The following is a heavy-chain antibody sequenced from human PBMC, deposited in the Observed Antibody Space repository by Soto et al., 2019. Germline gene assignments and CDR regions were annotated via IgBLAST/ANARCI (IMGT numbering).Heavy chain of an antibody. CDR3: ASHKGEPWLDSDAFDI. D-gene: IGHD6-19*01. CDR2: INSDGSST. J-gene: IGHJ3*02. Sequence: EVQLVESGGGLVQPGGSLRLSCAASGFTFSSYWMHWVRQAPGKGLVWVSRINSDGSSTSYADSVKGRFTISRDNAKNTLYLQMNSLRAEDTAVYYCASHKGEPWLDSDAFDIWGQGTMVTVSS. V-gene: IGHV3-74*01. CDR1: GFTFSSYW.